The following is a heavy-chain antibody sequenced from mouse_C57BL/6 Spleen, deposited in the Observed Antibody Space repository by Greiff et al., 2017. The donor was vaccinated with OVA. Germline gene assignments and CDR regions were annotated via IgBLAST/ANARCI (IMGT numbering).Heavy chain of an antibody. Sequence: QVQLKESGAELVRPGTSVKMSCKASGYTFTNYWIGWAKQRPGHGLEWIGDIYPGGGYTNYNEKFKGKATLTADKSSSTAYMQFSSLTSEDSAIYYCARFITTVVGYFDVWGTGTTVTVSS. CDR3: ARFITTVVGYFDV. J-gene: IGHJ1*03. D-gene: IGHD1-1*01. V-gene: IGHV1-63*01. CDR1: GYTFTNYW. CDR2: IYPGGGYT.